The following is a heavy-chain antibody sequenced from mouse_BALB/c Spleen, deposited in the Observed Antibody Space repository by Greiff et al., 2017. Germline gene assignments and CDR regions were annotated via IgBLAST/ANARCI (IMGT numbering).Heavy chain of an antibody. CDR2: ISYSGST. V-gene: IGHV3-8*02. CDR3: ARSEYGNYGGTWFAY. D-gene: IGHD2-10*02. Sequence: EVQRVESGPSLVKPSQTLSLTCSVTGDSITSGYWNWIRKFPGNKLEYMGYISYSGSTYYNPSLKSRISITRDTSKNQYYLQLNSVTTEDTATYYCARSEYGNYGGTWFAYWGQGTLVTVSA. CDR1: GDSITSGY. J-gene: IGHJ3*01.